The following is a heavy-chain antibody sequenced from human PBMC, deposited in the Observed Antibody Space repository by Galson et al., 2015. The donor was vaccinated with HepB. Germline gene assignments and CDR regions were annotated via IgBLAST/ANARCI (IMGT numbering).Heavy chain of an antibody. CDR1: GGSISSSSYY. CDR3: VRLWLLPSGYGMDV. Sequence: SETLSLTCTVSGGSISSSSYYWGWIRQPPGKGLEWIGSIYYSGSTYYNPSLKSRVTISVDTSKNQFSLKLSSVTAADTAVYYCVRLWLLPSGYGMDVWGQGTTVTVSS. D-gene: IGHD1-26*01. J-gene: IGHJ6*02. V-gene: IGHV4-39*01. CDR2: IYYSGST.